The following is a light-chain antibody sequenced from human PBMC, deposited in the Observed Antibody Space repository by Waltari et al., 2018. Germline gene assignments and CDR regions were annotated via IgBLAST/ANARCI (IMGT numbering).Light chain of an antibody. J-gene: IGKJ2*01. CDR2: KVS. CDR1: QSLVHSDGNTY. CDR3: MQGTHWPYT. V-gene: IGKV2-30*02. Sequence: VVMTQSPLSLPVTLGQPASISCKSSQSLVHSDGNTYVQWFQQRPGQSPRRLIYKVSYRDSGVPDRFSGSGSGTDFTLKISRVEAEDVGVYYCMQGTHWPYTFGQGTKLDIK.